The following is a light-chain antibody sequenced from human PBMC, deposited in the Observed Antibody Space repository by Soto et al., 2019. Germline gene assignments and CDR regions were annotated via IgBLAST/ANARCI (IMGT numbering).Light chain of an antibody. Sequence: EIVLTQSPGTLSLSPGERATLSCRASQSVSSSYLAWYQQKPGQAPRLLIYDASNRATGIPARFSGSGSGTEFTLTISSLQPDDFATYYCQQYNSYPWTFGQGTKV. J-gene: IGKJ1*01. CDR3: QQYNSYPWT. V-gene: IGKV3-20*01. CDR2: DAS. CDR1: QSVSSSY.